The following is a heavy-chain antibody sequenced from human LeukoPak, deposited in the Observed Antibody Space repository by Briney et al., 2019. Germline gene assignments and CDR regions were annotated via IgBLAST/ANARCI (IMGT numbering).Heavy chain of an antibody. CDR2: ISTIGSTT. CDR3: ASWALHVFDD. V-gene: IGHV3-48*03. D-gene: IGHD3-10*02. Sequence: GGSLRLSCASSGFTFSDFEIKWVRQAPRRGLEWVSCISTIGSTTYHADSVKGRFTISRDNAKNSLFLQMNTLTAEDTAVYYCASWALHVFDDWGQGTPVTVSS. J-gene: IGHJ4*02. CDR1: GFTFSDFE.